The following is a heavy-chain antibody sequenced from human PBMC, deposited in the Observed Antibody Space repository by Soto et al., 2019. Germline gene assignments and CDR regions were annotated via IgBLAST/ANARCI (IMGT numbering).Heavy chain of an antibody. D-gene: IGHD3-22*01. CDR2: IYHSGST. Sequence: QVQLQESGPGLVKPSGTLSLTCACSGGSISSSYWWSWVRQPPGKGLGWIGEIYHSGSTNYNPSLKSRVTISVDKSKNQFSLKLSSVTAADTAVYYYARVGIVVANTRGGIVNWGQGTLVTVSS. J-gene: IGHJ4*02. CDR3: ARVGIVVANTRGGIVN. CDR1: GGSISSSYW. V-gene: IGHV4-4*02.